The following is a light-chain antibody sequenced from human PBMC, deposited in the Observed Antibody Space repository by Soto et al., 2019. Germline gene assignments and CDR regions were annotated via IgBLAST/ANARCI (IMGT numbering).Light chain of an antibody. CDR3: QQYSRWPPWT. Sequence: ESVLTQSPCTLSLAPGERASLSCRASQSVTTYLAWYQQKPGQAPRLLIYDASDRATGIPARFSGRGSGTEFTLTISGLQSEDFAVYYCQQYSRWPPWTFGPGTKVDIK. CDR1: QSVTTY. CDR2: DAS. V-gene: IGKV3-11*01. J-gene: IGKJ1*01.